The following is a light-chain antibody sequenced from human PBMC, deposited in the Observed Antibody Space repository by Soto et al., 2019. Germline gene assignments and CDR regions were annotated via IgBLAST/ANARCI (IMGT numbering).Light chain of an antibody. J-gene: IGKJ5*01. CDR3: QQYNSPIT. CDR1: ESISSW. CDR2: DAS. Sequence: DIQMTQYPSTLSASVGDRVTITCRASESISSWLAWYQQKPGKAPKLLIYDASSLESGVPSRFSGSGSGTEFTLTISSLQPDDSATYYCQQYNSPITFGQGTRLEIK. V-gene: IGKV1-5*01.